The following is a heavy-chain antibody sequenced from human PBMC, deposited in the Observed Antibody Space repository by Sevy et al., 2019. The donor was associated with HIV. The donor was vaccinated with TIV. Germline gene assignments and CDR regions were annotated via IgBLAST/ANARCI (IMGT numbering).Heavy chain of an antibody. Sequence: SETLSLTCAVSGYSISSGYYWGWIRQPPGKGLEWIGCIYHSGSTYYNPSLKSRVTISVDTSKNQFSLKLSSVTAADTAVYYCAREKQSLDWFDPWGQGTLVTVSS. V-gene: IGHV4-38-2*02. CDR3: AREKQSLDWFDP. D-gene: IGHD4-4*01. CDR2: IYHSGST. CDR1: GYSISSGYY. J-gene: IGHJ5*02.